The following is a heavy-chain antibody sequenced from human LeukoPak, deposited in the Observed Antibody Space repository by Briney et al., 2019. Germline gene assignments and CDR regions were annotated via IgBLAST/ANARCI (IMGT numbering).Heavy chain of an antibody. CDR1: GFTVSSNY. V-gene: IGHV3-66*02. Sequence: PGGSLRLSCAASGFTVSSNYMSWVRQAPGKGLEWVSVIYSGGSTYYADSVKGRFTISRDNSKNTLYLQMNSLRAEDTAVYYCAKAGGYSPLIYYYYYMDVWGKGTTVTVSS. D-gene: IGHD3-22*01. J-gene: IGHJ6*03. CDR3: AKAGGYSPLIYYYYYMDV. CDR2: IYSGGST.